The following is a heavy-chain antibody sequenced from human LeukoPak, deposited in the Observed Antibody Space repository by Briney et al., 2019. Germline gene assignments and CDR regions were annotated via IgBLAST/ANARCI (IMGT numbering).Heavy chain of an antibody. Sequence: ASVKVSCKASGYTFTGYYMHWVRQAPGQGLEWKGWINPNSGGTNYAQKFQGRVTMTRDTSISTAYMELSRLRSDDTAVYYCARAIVVVPAALVGYWGQGTLVTVSS. CDR2: INPNSGGT. CDR3: ARAIVVVPAALVGY. J-gene: IGHJ4*02. CDR1: GYTFTGYY. D-gene: IGHD2-2*01. V-gene: IGHV1-2*02.